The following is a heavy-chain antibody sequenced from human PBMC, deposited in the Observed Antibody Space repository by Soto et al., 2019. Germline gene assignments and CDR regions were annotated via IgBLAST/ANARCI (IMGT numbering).Heavy chain of an antibody. CDR3: ARDPTVLGWAFDI. J-gene: IGHJ3*02. Sequence: ASVKVSCKASGYTFTSYDINWVRQATGQGLEWMGWMNPNSGNTGYAQKFQGRVTMTRDTSTSTVYMELSSLRSEDTAVYYCARDPTVLGWAFDIWGQGTMVTVSS. V-gene: IGHV1-8*01. D-gene: IGHD3-3*02. CDR1: GYTFTSYD. CDR2: MNPNSGNT.